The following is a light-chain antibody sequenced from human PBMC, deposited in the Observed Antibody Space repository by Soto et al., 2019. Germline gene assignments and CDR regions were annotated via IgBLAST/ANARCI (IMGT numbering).Light chain of an antibody. J-gene: IGKJ3*01. CDR1: QSISNY. V-gene: IGKV1-39*01. CDR3: QQTYSTPIFT. CDR2: AAS. Sequence: DIQMTQSPSSLSASVGDRVTITCRASQSISNYLNWYQHKVGKAPKLLISAASTLQSGVPSRFSGSGSGTDFTLTISSLQPEYFATYFCQQTYSTPIFTFGPGTKVDNK.